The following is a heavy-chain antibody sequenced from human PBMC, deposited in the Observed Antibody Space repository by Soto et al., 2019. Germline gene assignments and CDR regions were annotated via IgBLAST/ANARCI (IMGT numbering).Heavy chain of an antibody. CDR2: ISIRSDI. V-gene: IGHV3-21*01. J-gene: IGHJ6*02. CDR1: GFTLSAYS. D-gene: IGHD2-2*02. Sequence: GGSRRLSCVGSGFTLSAYSINWVRHAPGKGLYCVSSISIRSDIYYADSWKGRFTMSIDNAKNSVSLQMTSLRAEETAVYSCAREYTAWPLAYGLDVWGQGTTVTVSS. CDR3: AREYTAWPLAYGLDV.